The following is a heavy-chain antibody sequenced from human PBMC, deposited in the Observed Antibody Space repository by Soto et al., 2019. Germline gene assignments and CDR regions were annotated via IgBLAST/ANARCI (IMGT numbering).Heavy chain of an antibody. CDR1: GLTFSGHW. J-gene: IGHJ4*02. CDR2: IKPDGSEK. V-gene: IGHV3-7*03. Sequence: RRLSCAASGLTFSGHWMTWVRQTPGKGLEWVASIKPDGSEKSYVDSVKGRFTISRDNAKNSLFLQMDSLRAEDTAVYYCASRPSGMTYHAVFDFWGQGTLVTVSS. CDR3: ASRPSGMTYHAVFDF. D-gene: IGHD2-21*02.